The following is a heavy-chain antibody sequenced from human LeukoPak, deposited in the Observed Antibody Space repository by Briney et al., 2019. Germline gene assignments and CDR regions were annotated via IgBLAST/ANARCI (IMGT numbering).Heavy chain of an antibody. CDR1: GFTVSSNY. CDR3: ARVAQLRWFDP. V-gene: IGHV3-53*01. J-gene: IGHJ5*02. Sequence: GGSLRLSCAASGFTVSSNYMSWVRQAPGKGLEWVSVIYSGGSTYYSDSVKGRFTISRDNSKNTLYLQMNSLRAEDTAVYYCARVAQLRWFDPWGQGTLVTVSS. D-gene: IGHD2-2*01. CDR2: IYSGGST.